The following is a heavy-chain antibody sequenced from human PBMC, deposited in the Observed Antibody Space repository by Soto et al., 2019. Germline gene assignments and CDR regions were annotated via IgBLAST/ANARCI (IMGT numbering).Heavy chain of an antibody. CDR2: ISYDGSDI. V-gene: IGHV3-30*03. J-gene: IGHJ4*02. Sequence: QVQLVESGGGVVQPGRSLRLSCLGFGFIFRNYGMNWVRQAPGKGLEWVAFISYDGSDILYEDSVKGRFTISTDNSKSTLFLHMNRPTAEDTAVYFFAIVRVADSPLDHWGQGTLVTVSS. D-gene: IGHD3-10*02. CDR1: GFIFRNYG. CDR3: AIVRVADSPLDH.